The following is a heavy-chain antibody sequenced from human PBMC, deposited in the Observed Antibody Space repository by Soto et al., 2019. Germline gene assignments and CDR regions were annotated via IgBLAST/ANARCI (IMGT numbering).Heavy chain of an antibody. CDR1: GYTFTNFG. V-gene: IGHV1-18*01. J-gene: IGHJ6*02. D-gene: IGHD2-21*02. CDR3: ARQPGVVGTADLYGMDV. CDR2: ISPYNGKT. Sequence: QVHLVQSGAEVKKPGASVNVSCKASGYTFTNFGRNWVRQAPGQGLEWMAWISPYNGKTDYAQKVQGRVTVTTDTSTATACMEMSSLTSDDTAVYYCARQPGVVGTADLYGMDVWGQGTTVTVSS.